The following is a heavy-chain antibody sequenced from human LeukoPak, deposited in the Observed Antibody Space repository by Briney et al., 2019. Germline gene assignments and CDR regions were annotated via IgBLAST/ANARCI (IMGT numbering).Heavy chain of an antibody. CDR3: V. Sequence: PSETLSLTCAVYGGSFSGYYWSWIRQPPGKGLEWIGSVYYSGSTYYNPSLKGRVTISVDTSKNQFSLNRISVTAADTAYYMDVWGKRTTVTGSS. V-gene: IGHV4-34*03. CDR1: GGSFSGYY. J-gene: IGHJ6*03. CDR2: VYYSGST.